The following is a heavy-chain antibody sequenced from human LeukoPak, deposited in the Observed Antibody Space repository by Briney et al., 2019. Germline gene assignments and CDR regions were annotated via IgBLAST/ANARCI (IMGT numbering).Heavy chain of an antibody. Sequence: SETLSFTCTVSGGSISSFYWSWIRQPPGQGLEWIGYIYYSGSTSYNPSLKSRVTISVDTSKNQFSLKLSSVTAADTAVYYCARSGSTAFDYWGQGTQVTVSP. CDR1: GGSISSFY. CDR2: IYYSGST. J-gene: IGHJ4*02. D-gene: IGHD1-26*01. CDR3: ARSGSTAFDY. V-gene: IGHV4-59*01.